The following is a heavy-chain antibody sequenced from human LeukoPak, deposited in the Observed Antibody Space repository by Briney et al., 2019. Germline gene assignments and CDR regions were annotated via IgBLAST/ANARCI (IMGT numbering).Heavy chain of an antibody. D-gene: IGHD2-15*01. V-gene: IGHV4-34*01. CDR1: GGSFSGYY. Sequence: SETLSLTCAVYGGSFSGYYWSWIRLPPGKGLEWIGESNHSGSTNYNPSLKSRVTISVDTSKNQFSLKLSSVTAADTAVYYCARGGPRYCSGGSCYFGYWGQGTLVTVSS. CDR3: ARGGPRYCSGGSCYFGY. J-gene: IGHJ4*02. CDR2: SNHSGST.